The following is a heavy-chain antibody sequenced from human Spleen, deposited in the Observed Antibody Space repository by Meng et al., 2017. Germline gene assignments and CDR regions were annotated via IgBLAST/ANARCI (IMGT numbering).Heavy chain of an antibody. Sequence: SLKISCAASGFTFDDYAMHWVRQAPGKGLEWVSGISWNSGSIGYADSVKGRFTISRDNAKNSLYLQMNSLRAEDTAVYYCARVHKAIVVVTAIYFDYWGQGTLVTVSS. J-gene: IGHJ4*02. CDR1: GFTFDDYA. CDR2: ISWNSGSI. V-gene: IGHV3-9*01. CDR3: ARVHKAIVVVTAIYFDY. D-gene: IGHD2-21*02.